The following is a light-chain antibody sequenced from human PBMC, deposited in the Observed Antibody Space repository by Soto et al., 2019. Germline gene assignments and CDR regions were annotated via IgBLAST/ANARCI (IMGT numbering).Light chain of an antibody. CDR2: DVS. CDR1: SSDVGAYNY. J-gene: IGLJ1*01. V-gene: IGLV2-14*01. CDR3: SSYRSSTTPYV. Sequence: QSVLTQPASVSGSPGQAITISCTGTSSDVGAYNYVSWYQQHPGKAPKLMIYDVSNRPLGVSNRFSGSKSGNTASLTISGLQAEDEADYYCSSYRSSTTPYVFGTGTKVTV.